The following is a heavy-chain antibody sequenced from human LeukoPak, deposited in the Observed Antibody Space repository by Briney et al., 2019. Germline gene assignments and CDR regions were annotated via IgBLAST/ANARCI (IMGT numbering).Heavy chain of an antibody. Sequence: GWSLRLSCAASGFIFSNYAMIWVRQAPGEGLEWVSAISFAAGTFYADSVKGRFTISRDNSKNTLYLQMNSLRAEDTAVYYCAKDPNGDYIGAFDIWGQGTMVTVSS. J-gene: IGHJ3*02. V-gene: IGHV3-23*01. CDR3: AKDPNGDYIGAFDI. CDR1: GFIFSNYA. D-gene: IGHD4-17*01. CDR2: ISFAAGT.